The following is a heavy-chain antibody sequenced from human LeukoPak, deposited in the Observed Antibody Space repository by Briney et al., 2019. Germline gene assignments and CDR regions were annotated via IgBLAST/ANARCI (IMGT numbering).Heavy chain of an antibody. J-gene: IGHJ4*02. CDR2: IYYRGST. CDR1: GGSISSYY. CDR3: ARQRGRWDSFDY. Sequence: AETLSLTCTVSGGSISSYYWSWIRQPPGKGLEWIGYIYYRGSTNYNPALKSRVTISVDTSKNQFSLKLSSVTAADTAVYYCARQRGRWDSFDYWGQGTLVTVSS. D-gene: IGHD1-26*01. V-gene: IGHV4-59*08.